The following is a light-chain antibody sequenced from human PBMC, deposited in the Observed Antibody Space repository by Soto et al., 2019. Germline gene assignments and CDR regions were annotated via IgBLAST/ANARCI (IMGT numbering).Light chain of an antibody. V-gene: IGKV3-11*01. Sequence: EIVLTQSPATLSLSPGGRATLSCRASQSVSSYLAWYQQKPDQAPRLLIYDASNRATGIPARFSGSGSGTDFTLTISSLEPEDFAVYYCQQRSNWPWTFGQGTKV. CDR3: QQRSNWPWT. CDR1: QSVSSY. J-gene: IGKJ1*01. CDR2: DAS.